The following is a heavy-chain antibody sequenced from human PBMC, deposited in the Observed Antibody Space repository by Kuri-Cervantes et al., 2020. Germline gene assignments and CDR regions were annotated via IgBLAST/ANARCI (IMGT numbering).Heavy chain of an antibody. V-gene: IGHV3-53*05. J-gene: IGHJ4*02. CDR2: IYRGGST. Sequence: GESLKISCAASGFTVSSNYMSWVRQAPGKGLEWVSVIYRGGSTYYADSVQGRFTISRDNSKNTLYLQMNSLRAEDTAVYYCARDESYADRRGGYYGSGSYYHRPLDYWGQGTRVTCSS. D-gene: IGHD3-10*01. CDR1: GFTVSSNY. CDR3: ARDESYADRRGGYYGSGSYYHRPLDY.